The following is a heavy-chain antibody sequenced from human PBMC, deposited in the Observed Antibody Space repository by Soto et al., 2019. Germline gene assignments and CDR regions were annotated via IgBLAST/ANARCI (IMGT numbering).Heavy chain of an antibody. V-gene: IGHV3-30*18. Sequence: QVQLVESGGGVVQPGRSLRLSCAASGFTFSSYGMHWVRQAPGKGLEWVAVLSYDGNNKYYADSVKGRFTISRDNSKNTLSLQMNGLRAEDTAVYYCAKSVYNWNDGFFDYWGQGTLVTVSS. D-gene: IGHD1-1*01. CDR2: LSYDGNNK. CDR3: AKSVYNWNDGFFDY. J-gene: IGHJ4*02. CDR1: GFTFSSYG.